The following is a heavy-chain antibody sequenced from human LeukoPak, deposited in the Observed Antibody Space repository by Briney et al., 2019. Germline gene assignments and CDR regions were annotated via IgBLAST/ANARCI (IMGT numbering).Heavy chain of an antibody. V-gene: IGHV3-21*01. CDR2: TSSSSSYI. Sequence: PRGSLRLSCAASGFTFSSYSMNWVRQAPGKGLEWVSSTSSSSSYIYYADSVKGRFTISRDNAKNSLYLQMNSLRAEDTAVYYCARGPPYCGGDCYYWFDPWGQGTLVTVSS. J-gene: IGHJ5*02. CDR3: ARGPPYCGGDCYYWFDP. CDR1: GFTFSSYS. D-gene: IGHD2-21*02.